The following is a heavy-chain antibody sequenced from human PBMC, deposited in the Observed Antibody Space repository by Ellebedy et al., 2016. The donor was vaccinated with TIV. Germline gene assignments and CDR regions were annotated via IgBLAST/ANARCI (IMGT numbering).Heavy chain of an antibody. J-gene: IGHJ3*01. CDR1: GFTFSSYY. V-gene: IGHV3-74*01. D-gene: IGHD3-3*01. CDR2: ISSDGSHI. Sequence: GESLKISCAASGFTFSSYYMHWVRQAPEKGLVWVSHISSDGSHINYADSVKGRFTISRDNAKNTLYLQMNSLRAEDTAVYYCAREWSAFDLWGQGTMVTVSS. CDR3: AREWSAFDL.